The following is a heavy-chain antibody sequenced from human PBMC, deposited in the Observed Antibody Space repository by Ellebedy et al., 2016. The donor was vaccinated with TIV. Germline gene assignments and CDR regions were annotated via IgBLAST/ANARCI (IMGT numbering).Heavy chain of an antibody. D-gene: IGHD4-17*01. Sequence: SETLSLXXTVSGGSISSSSYYWGWIRQPPGKGLEWIGSIYYSGSTYYNPSLKSRVTISVDTSKNQFSLKLSSVTAADTAVYYCARVVVYPDYGDSPGAFDIWGQGTMVTVSS. CDR1: GGSISSSSYY. CDR3: ARVVVYPDYGDSPGAFDI. CDR2: IYYSGST. J-gene: IGHJ3*02. V-gene: IGHV4-39*07.